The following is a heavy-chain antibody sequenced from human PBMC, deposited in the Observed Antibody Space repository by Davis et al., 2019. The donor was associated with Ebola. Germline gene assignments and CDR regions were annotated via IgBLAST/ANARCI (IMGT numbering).Heavy chain of an antibody. CDR1: GGSISSYY. D-gene: IGHD4-17*01. CDR3: ARGRYDDYYFDY. Sequence: MPSETLSLTCTVSGGSISSYYWSWIRQPPGKGLEWIGYIYYSGSTNYHPSLKSRVTISVDTSKNQFSLKLSSVTAADTAVYYCARGRYDDYYFDYWGQGTLVTVSS. J-gene: IGHJ4*02. CDR2: IYYSGST. V-gene: IGHV4-59*12.